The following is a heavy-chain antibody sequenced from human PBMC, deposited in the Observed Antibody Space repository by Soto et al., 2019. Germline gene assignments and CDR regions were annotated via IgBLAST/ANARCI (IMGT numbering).Heavy chain of an antibody. CDR1: GGSISSTNYY. CDR2: IYYSGNT. V-gene: IGHV4-39*01. Sequence: QLQLQESGPGLVKPSETLSLTCTVSGGSISSTNYYWGWIRQPPGKGLEWIGTIYYSGNTYYNPSLESRLTISVDTSNSQFSLKLTSVTAADTAVYYCARLGGFLERLLSPEYFQHWGQGTLVTVSS. D-gene: IGHD3-3*01. CDR3: ARLGGFLERLLSPEYFQH. J-gene: IGHJ1*01.